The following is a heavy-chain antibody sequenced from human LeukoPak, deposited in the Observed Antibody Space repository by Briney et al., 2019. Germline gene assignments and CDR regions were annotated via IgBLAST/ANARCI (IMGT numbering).Heavy chain of an antibody. V-gene: IGHV4-39*01. CDR3: AILDSSGYPRDAFDI. Sequence: SETLSLTCTVSGGSICSSSYYWGWIRQPPGKGLEWIGSIYYSGSTYYNPSLKSRVTISVDTSKNQFSLKLSSVTAADTAAYYCAILDSSGYPRDAFDIWGQGTMVTVSS. CDR2: IYYSGST. D-gene: IGHD3-22*01. CDR1: GGSICSSSYY. J-gene: IGHJ3*02.